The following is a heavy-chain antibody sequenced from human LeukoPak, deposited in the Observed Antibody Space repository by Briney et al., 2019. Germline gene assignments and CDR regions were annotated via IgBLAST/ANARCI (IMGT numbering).Heavy chain of an antibody. CDR3: ARGRRDSSGWYLSGSRDYYFDY. J-gene: IGHJ4*02. CDR2: INHSGST. CDR1: GGSFSGYY. D-gene: IGHD6-19*01. Sequence: SETLSLTCAVYGGSFSGYYWSWIRQPPGKGLEWIGEINHSGSTNYNPSLKSRVTISVDTSKNQFSLKLSSVTAADTAVYYCARGRRDSSGWYLSGSRDYYFDYWGQGTLVTVSS. V-gene: IGHV4-34*01.